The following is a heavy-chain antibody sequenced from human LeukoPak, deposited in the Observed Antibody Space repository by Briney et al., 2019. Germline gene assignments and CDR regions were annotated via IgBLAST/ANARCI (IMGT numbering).Heavy chain of an antibody. CDR2: IYYSGST. V-gene: IGHV4-59*12. J-gene: IGHJ4*02. CDR3: ARGRGYFDY. Sequence: SETLSLTCTVSGGSISSYYWSWIRQPPGRGLEWIGYIYYSGSTNYNPSLKSRVTISVDTSKNQFSLKLSSVTAADTAVYYCARGRGYFDYWGQGTLDTVSS. CDR1: GGSISSYY.